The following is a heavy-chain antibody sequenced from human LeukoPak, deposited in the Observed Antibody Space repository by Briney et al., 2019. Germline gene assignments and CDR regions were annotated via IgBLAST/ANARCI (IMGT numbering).Heavy chain of an antibody. CDR1: GFAFNIFS. CDR2: LTSDTRTM. Sequence: GGSLRLSCAASGFAFNIFSMNWVRQAPGKGLERIAYLTSDTRTMRYADSVRGRFTISRDNAGSSLFLQMNSLRAEDTAVYYCARSRDWYLDYWGQGSLVTVSS. V-gene: IGHV3-48*01. CDR3: ARSRDWYLDY. D-gene: IGHD3-9*01. J-gene: IGHJ4*02.